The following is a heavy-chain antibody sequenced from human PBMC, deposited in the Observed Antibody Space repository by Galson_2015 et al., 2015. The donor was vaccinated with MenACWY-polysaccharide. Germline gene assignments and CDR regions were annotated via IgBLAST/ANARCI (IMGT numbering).Heavy chain of an antibody. CDR3: TRGVLAVARVPTSGSNDF. V-gene: IGHV1-2*02. Sequence: EWMGWINPDSGDTKSAQKFQGRVTMTRDVSISTAYMELSWLRSDDTAVYYCTRGVLAVARVPTSGSNDFWGQGTLVTVSS. J-gene: IGHJ4*02. CDR2: INPDSGDT. D-gene: IGHD6-19*01.